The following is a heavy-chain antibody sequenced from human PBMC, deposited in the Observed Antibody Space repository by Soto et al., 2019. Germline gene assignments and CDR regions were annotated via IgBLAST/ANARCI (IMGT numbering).Heavy chain of an antibody. D-gene: IGHD6-13*01. CDR1: GDSVSSNSAA. CDR3: ARDRWSSSWYSNWFDP. V-gene: IGHV6-1*01. Sequence: PSQTLSLTCAISGDSVSSNSAAWNWIRQSPSRGLEWLGRTYYRSKWYNDYAVSVKSRITINPDTSKNQFSLQLNSVTPEDTAVYYCARDRWSSSWYSNWFDPWGQGTLVTAPQ. CDR2: TYYRSKWYN. J-gene: IGHJ5*02.